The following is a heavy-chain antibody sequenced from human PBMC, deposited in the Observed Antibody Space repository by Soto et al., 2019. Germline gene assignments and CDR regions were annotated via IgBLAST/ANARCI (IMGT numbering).Heavy chain of an antibody. D-gene: IGHD6-19*01. J-gene: IGHJ3*02. Sequence: EVQLVQSGAEVKKPGESLRISCKGSGYSFTSYWISWVRQMPGKGLEWMGRIDPSDSYTNYSPSFQGHVTISADKSISTAYLQWSSLKASDTAMYYCARHGVYSSGWYAFDIWGQGTMVTVSS. CDR2: IDPSDSYT. V-gene: IGHV5-10-1*01. CDR1: GYSFTSYW. CDR3: ARHGVYSSGWYAFDI.